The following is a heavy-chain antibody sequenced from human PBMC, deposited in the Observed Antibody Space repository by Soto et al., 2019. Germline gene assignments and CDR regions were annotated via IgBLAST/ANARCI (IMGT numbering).Heavy chain of an antibody. J-gene: IGHJ4*02. D-gene: IGHD2-15*01. V-gene: IGHV3-74*01. CDR3: ERAREGGLDY. Sequence: EVQLVESGGGLVQPGGSLRLSCAASGFTFSSYWMHWVRQAPGKGLVWVSRINSDGSSTCYADSVKGRFTISRDNAKNTLYLQINSLRAEDTAVYYCERAREGGLDYWGQGTLVTVSS. CDR2: INSDGSST. CDR1: GFTFSSYW.